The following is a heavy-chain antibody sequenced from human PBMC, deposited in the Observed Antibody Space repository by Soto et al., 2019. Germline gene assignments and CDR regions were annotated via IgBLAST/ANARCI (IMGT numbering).Heavy chain of an antibody. CDR3: ATVVVVAATPLSYYYYYGMDV. Sequence: QVQLVQSGAEVKKPGSSVKVSCKASGGTFSSYAISWVRQAPGQGLEWMGGIIPIFGTANYAQKFQGRVTITADESTSTAYMELSSLRSEDTAVYYCATVVVVAATPLSYYYYYGMDVWGQGTTVTVSS. CDR2: IIPIFGTA. CDR1: GGTFSSYA. V-gene: IGHV1-69*01. D-gene: IGHD2-15*01. J-gene: IGHJ6*02.